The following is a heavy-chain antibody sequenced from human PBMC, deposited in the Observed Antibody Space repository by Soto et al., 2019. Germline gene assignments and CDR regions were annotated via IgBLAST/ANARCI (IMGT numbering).Heavy chain of an antibody. CDR3: ARDAGDGYNYLPY. V-gene: IGHV3-30-3*01. CDR1: GFTFSSYA. Sequence: GGSLRLSCAASGFTFSSYAMHWVRQAPGKGLEWVAVISYDGSNKYYADSVKGRFTISRDNSKNTLYLQMNSLRAEDTAVYYCARDAGDGYNYLPYWGQGTLVTVSS. CDR2: ISYDGSNK. D-gene: IGHD5-12*01. J-gene: IGHJ4*02.